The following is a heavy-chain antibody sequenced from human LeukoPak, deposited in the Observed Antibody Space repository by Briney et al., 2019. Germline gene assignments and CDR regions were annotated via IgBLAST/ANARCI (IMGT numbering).Heavy chain of an antibody. CDR3: ARRSSSWYQVIDY. D-gene: IGHD6-13*01. CDR1: GGSFSGYY. V-gene: IGHV4-34*01. J-gene: IGHJ4*02. CDR2: INHSGST. Sequence: SETLSLTCAVYGGSFSGYYWSWIRQPPGKGLEWIGEINHSGSTNYNPSLKSRVTISVDTSKNRFSLKLSFVTAADTAVYYCARRSSSWYQVIDYWGQGTLVTVSS.